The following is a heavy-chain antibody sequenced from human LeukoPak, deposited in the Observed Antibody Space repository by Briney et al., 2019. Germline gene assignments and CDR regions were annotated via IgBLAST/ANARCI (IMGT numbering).Heavy chain of an antibody. D-gene: IGHD3-22*01. Sequence: GGSLRLSCAASGFTFSSYSMNWVRQAPGKGLEWVSSISSSSSYIYYADSVKGRFTISRDNAKNSLYLQMNSLRAEDTAVYYCARARGDTYYYDSSGSPDAFDIWGQGTMVTVSS. CDR3: ARARGDTYYYDSSGSPDAFDI. J-gene: IGHJ3*02. V-gene: IGHV3-21*01. CDR2: ISSSSSYI. CDR1: GFTFSSYS.